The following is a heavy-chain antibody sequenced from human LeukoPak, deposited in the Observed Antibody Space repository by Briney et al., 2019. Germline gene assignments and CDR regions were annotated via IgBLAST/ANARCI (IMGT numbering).Heavy chain of an antibody. Sequence: GGSLRLSCAASGFTFSSYWMHWVRQAPGKGLVWVSRINSDASSTSYADSVKGRFTISRDNAKNTLYLQMNSLRVEDTAVYYCGRVGGRSKAAKGDAFDIWGQGTMVTVSS. D-gene: IGHD6-6*01. CDR2: INSDASST. J-gene: IGHJ3*02. CDR1: GFTFSSYW. V-gene: IGHV3-74*01. CDR3: GRVGGRSKAAKGDAFDI.